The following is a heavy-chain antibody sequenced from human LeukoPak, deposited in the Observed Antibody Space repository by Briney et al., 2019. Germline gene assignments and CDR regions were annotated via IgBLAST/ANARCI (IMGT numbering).Heavy chain of an antibody. CDR3: AKIEVIADWYFDL. CDR1: GFAFGNTG. J-gene: IGHJ2*01. CDR2: ISRGGDMT. D-gene: IGHD2-21*01. Sequence: RGFLRLSCAASGFAFGNTGMSWVRQTPGTGLEWVSSISRGGDMTFYADSARGRFTVSRDNSINTLYLQMNSLRAEDTAVYFCAKIEVIADWYFDLGGRGNRHPVSS. V-gene: IGHV3-23*01.